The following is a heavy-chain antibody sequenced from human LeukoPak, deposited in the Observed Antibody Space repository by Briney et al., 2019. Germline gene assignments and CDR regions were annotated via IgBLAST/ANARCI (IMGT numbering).Heavy chain of an antibody. CDR2: ISDDSNYI. V-gene: IGHV3-21*01. Sequence: PGTSLRLSCAASAFSFSDYSMNWVRQAPGKGLEWVSSISDDSNYIYYADSVKGRFTISRDNAKNSLYLQMNSLRAEDTAVYYCANHLACGSTSCPSFDYWGQGTLVTVSS. D-gene: IGHD2-2*01. CDR1: AFSFSDYS. CDR3: ANHLACGSTSCPSFDY. J-gene: IGHJ4*02.